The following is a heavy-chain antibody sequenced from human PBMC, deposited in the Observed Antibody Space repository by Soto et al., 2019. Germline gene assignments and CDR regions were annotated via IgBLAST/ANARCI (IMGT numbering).Heavy chain of an antibody. J-gene: IGHJ3*01. D-gene: IGHD3-22*01. CDR3: VKDFGYYYDYAFDV. CDR1: RFTFDDYA. V-gene: IGHV3-9*01. Sequence: EVQLEESGGGLVQAGRSLRLSCAASRFTFDDYALHWVRQAPGKGLEWFSGISWNSAIISYADSVKGRFSITRDNAKKYVYLQMDSLRPEDTALYYCVKDFGYYYDYAFDVWGQGTMVTVSP. CDR2: ISWNSAII.